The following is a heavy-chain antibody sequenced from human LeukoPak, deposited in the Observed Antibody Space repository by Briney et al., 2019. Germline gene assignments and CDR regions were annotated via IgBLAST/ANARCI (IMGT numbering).Heavy chain of an antibody. V-gene: IGHV4-59*01. D-gene: IGHD1-1*01. CDR2: IYYSGST. CDR1: GGSISSYY. Sequence: PSETLSLTCTVSGGSISSYYWSWIRQPPGKGLEWIGYIYYSGSTNYNPSLKSRVTISVDTSKNQFSLKLSSVTAADTAVYYSARGRERRPDAFDIWGQGTMVTVSS. CDR3: ARGRERRPDAFDI. J-gene: IGHJ3*02.